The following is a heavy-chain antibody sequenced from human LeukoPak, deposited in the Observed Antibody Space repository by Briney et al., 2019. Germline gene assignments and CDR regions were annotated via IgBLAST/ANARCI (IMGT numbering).Heavy chain of an antibody. CDR3: AMTTVIDFDY. D-gene: IGHD4-17*01. Sequence: GGSLRLSCAASGFTFSDYYMSWIRQAPGKGLEWVSYISSSGSTKYYADSVKGRFTISRDNSKNTLYLQMNSLRAEDTAVYYCAMTTVIDFDYWGQGTLVTVSS. J-gene: IGHJ4*02. V-gene: IGHV3-11*04. CDR2: ISSSGSTK. CDR1: GFTFSDYY.